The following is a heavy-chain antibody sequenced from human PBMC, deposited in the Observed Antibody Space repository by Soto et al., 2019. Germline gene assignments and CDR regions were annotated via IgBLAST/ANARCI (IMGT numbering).Heavy chain of an antibody. CDR1: GFTFSSYG. Sequence: QVQLVESGGGVVQPGRSLRLSCAASGFTFSSYGMHWVRQAPGKGLVWVAAIWSDGSNNYYTDSVKGRFTISRDNSKHTLYLQMNSLRVEDTAVYYCAREVGSDWYFDYWGQGTLVTVSS. J-gene: IGHJ4*02. CDR2: IWSDGSNN. CDR3: AREVGSDWYFDY. V-gene: IGHV3-33*01. D-gene: IGHD6-19*01.